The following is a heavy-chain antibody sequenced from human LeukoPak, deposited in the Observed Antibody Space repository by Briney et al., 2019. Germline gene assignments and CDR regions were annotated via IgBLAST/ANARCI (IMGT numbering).Heavy chain of an antibody. V-gene: IGHV3-21*01. CDR3: ARELIAAAGSPFDY. CDR1: GFTFSSYS. Sequence: GGSLRLSCAASGFTFSSYSMNWVRQAPGKGLEWVSSISSSSSYIYYADSVKGRFTISRDNVKNSLYLQMNSLRAEDTAVYYCARELIAAAGSPFDYWGQGTLVTVSS. D-gene: IGHD6-13*01. J-gene: IGHJ4*02. CDR2: ISSSSSYI.